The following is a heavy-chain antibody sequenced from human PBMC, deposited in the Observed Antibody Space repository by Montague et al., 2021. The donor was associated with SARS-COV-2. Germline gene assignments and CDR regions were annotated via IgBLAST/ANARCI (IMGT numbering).Heavy chain of an antibody. CDR3: ARIHIAAAGTGLDY. CDR2: IDWDDDK. V-gene: IGHV2-70*11. J-gene: IGHJ4*02. D-gene: IGHD6-13*01. CDR1: GFSLSTSGMC. Sequence: PALVKPTQTLTLTCTFSGFSLSTSGMCVSWIRQPPGKALEWLARIDWDDDKYYSTSLKTRHTISKDTSKNQVVLTMTNMDPVDTATYYCARIHIAAAGTGLDYWGQGTLVTVSS.